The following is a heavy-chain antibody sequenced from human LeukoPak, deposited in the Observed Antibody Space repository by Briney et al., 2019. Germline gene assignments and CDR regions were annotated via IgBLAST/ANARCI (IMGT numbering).Heavy chain of an antibody. CDR1: GFTFSSYA. CDR3: ARASKDNYGDLTDP. D-gene: IGHD4-17*01. Sequence: GGSLRLSCAASGFTFSSYAMHWVRQAPGKGLEWVAVISYDGSNKYYADSVKGRFTISRDNSKNTLYRQMNSLRAEDTAVYYCARASKDNYGDLTDPWGQGTLVTVSS. CDR2: ISYDGSNK. V-gene: IGHV3-30*04. J-gene: IGHJ5*02.